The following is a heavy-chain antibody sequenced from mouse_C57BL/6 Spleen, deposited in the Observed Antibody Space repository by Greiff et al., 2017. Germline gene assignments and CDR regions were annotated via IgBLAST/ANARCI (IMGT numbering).Heavy chain of an antibody. J-gene: IGHJ2*01. CDR2: IDPSDSET. Sequence: VQLQQPGAELARPGSSVKLSCKASGYTFTSYWMHWVKQRPIQGLEWIGNIDPSDSETHYNQKFKDKATLTVDKSSSTAYMQLSSLTSEDSAVYYCARRGIYYDYDGGTFDYFDYWGQGTTLTVSS. D-gene: IGHD2-4*01. CDR1: GYTFTSYW. V-gene: IGHV1-52*01. CDR3: ARRGIYYDYDGGTFDYFDY.